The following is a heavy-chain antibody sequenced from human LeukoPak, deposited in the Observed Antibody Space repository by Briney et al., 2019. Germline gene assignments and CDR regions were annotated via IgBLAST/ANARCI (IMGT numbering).Heavy chain of an antibody. CDR1: GFPFSTYW. J-gene: IGHJ4*02. CDR3: ARESYSSSWYGPDY. V-gene: IGHV3-74*01. Sequence: GRSLRLSCAASGFPFSTYWMHWVRQAPGKGLVWVSRINNDGSSTTYADSVKGRFTISRDNAKNTLYLQMDSLRAEDTAVYYCARESYSSSWYGPDYWGQGTLVTVSS. D-gene: IGHD6-13*01. CDR2: INNDGSST.